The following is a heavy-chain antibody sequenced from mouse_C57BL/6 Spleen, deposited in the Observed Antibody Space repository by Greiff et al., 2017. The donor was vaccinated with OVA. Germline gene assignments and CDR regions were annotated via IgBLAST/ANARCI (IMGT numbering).Heavy chain of an antibody. CDR2: ISYDGSN. CDR1: GYSITSGYY. Sequence: EVKLQESGPGLVKPSQSLSLTCSVTGYSITSGYYWNWIRQFPGNKLEWMGYISYDGSNNYNPSLKNRISINRDTSKNQFFLKLNSVTTEDTATYYCARRIITTVVAPYFDYWGQGTTLTVSS. V-gene: IGHV3-6*01. J-gene: IGHJ2*01. D-gene: IGHD1-1*01. CDR3: ARRIITTVVAPYFDY.